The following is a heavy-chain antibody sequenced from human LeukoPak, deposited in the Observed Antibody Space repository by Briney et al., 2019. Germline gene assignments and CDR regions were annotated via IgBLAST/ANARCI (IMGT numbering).Heavy chain of an antibody. CDR2: ISGSGGST. Sequence: GGSLRLSCAASGFTFSSYAMSWVRQAPGKGLEWVSAISGSGGSTYYADSVKGRFTISRDNSKNTLYLQVNSLRAEDTAVYYCAKDQTPLGYCSGGSCSRYDYWGQGTLVTVSS. J-gene: IGHJ4*02. CDR1: GFTFSSYA. V-gene: IGHV3-23*01. D-gene: IGHD2-15*01. CDR3: AKDQTPLGYCSGGSCSRYDY.